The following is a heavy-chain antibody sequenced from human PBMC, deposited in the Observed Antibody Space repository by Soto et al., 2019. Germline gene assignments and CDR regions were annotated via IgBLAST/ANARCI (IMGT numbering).Heavy chain of an antibody. V-gene: IGHV4-39*01. CDR3: ASPSDGDPYYFDY. CDR2: IYYSGRT. J-gene: IGHJ4*02. Sequence: QLQLQESGPGLVKPSETLSLTCTVSGGSISSSSYYWGWIRQPPGKGLEWIGSIYYSGRTYYNPSLKSRVTIAVDTSKNQFSLKLSSVTAADTAVYYCASPSDGDPYYFDYWGQGTLVTVSS. D-gene: IGHD4-17*01. CDR1: GGSISSSSYY.